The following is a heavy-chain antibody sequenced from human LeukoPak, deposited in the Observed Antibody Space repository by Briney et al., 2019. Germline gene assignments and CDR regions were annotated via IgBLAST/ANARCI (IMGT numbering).Heavy chain of an antibody. V-gene: IGHV3-23*01. D-gene: IGHD6-19*01. CDR2: ISGSGGST. Sequence: ETLSLTCTVSGYSINSAYYWGWIRQPPGKGLEWVSAISGSGGSTYYADSVKGRFTISRDNSKNTLYLQMNSLRAEDTAVYYCAEHLNRYSSGRLEDYWGQGTLVTVSS. CDR3: AEHLNRYSSGRLEDY. CDR1: GYSINSAYY. J-gene: IGHJ4*02.